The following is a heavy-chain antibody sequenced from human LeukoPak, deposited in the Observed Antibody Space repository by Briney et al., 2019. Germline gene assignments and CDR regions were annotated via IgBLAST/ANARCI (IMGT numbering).Heavy chain of an antibody. D-gene: IGHD3-22*01. V-gene: IGHV5-51*07. CDR3: RGASYDSIGYYFDY. J-gene: IGHJ4*02. CDR1: GYSFTSYW. CDR2: IYPGGSDT. Sequence: GESLKTSCKGSGYSFTSYWIGWGQPMRGKGVGLMGIIYPGGSDTRYSTSSQGQVTISADKSISTAYQQWSSLKASDTAMYDCRGASYDSIGYYFDYWGQGTLVTVSS.